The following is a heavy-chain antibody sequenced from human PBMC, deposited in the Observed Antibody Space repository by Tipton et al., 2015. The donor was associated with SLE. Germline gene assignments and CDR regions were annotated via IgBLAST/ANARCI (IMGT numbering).Heavy chain of an antibody. CDR2: IKDDGTEK. V-gene: IGHV3-7*01. J-gene: IGHJ3*02. CDR3: ARIKITGGGGEAFDI. CDR1: GFDFSTYW. D-gene: IGHD3-16*01. Sequence: SLRLSCAASGFDFSTYWMTWVRRAPGKGLEWVANIKDDGTEKYYLDSVWGRFTFSRDNAKNSLYLQMSSLRVEDTAVYYCARIKITGGGGEAFDIWGQGTMVTVSS.